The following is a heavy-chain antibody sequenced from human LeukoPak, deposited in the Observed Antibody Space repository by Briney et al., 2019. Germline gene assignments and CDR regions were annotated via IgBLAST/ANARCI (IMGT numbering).Heavy chain of an antibody. CDR2: INAGNGNT. CDR3: AREPLGDPRLGDYVWGRRLYYFDY. D-gene: IGHD3-16*01. V-gene: IGHV1-3*01. J-gene: IGHJ4*02. Sequence: ASVKVSCKASGYTFTSYAMHWVRQAPGQRLEWMGWINAGNGNTKYSQKFQGRVTITRDTSASTAYMELSSLRSEDTAVYYCAREPLGDPRLGDYVWGRRLYYFDYWGQGTLVTVSS. CDR1: GYTFTSYA.